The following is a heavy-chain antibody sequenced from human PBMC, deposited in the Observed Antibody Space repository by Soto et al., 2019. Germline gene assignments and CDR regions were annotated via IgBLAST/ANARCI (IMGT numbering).Heavy chain of an antibody. D-gene: IGHD4-17*01. CDR2: INPSGGST. Sequence: QVQLVQSGAEVKKPGASVKLSCKASGYTSTSHYMHWVRQAPGQGLEWMGIINPSGGSTTYAQKFQGRVTMTRDTSTSTVYMELSSLKSEDTAVYYCARPHDYGDWSPGYWGQGTLVTVSS. CDR1: GYTSTSHY. V-gene: IGHV1-46*01. J-gene: IGHJ4*02. CDR3: ARPHDYGDWSPGY.